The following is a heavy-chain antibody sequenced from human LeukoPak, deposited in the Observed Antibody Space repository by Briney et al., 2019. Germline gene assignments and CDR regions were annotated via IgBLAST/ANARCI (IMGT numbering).Heavy chain of an antibody. V-gene: IGHV3-23*01. CDR1: GFTFSIYA. CDR3: AKGVVPADLAWFDP. CDR2: ISGSGGSA. D-gene: IGHD2-2*01. J-gene: IGHJ5*02. Sequence: GGSLRLSCAASGFTFSIYAMSWVRQAPGKGLEWVSAISGSGGSAYYADYVKGRFTISRDNSKNTLYLQMNSLRAEDTAVYYYAKGVVPADLAWFDPWGQGTLVTVSS.